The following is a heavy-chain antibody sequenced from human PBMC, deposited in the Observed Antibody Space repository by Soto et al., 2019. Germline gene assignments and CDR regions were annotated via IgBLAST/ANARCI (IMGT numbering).Heavy chain of an antibody. D-gene: IGHD1-26*01. Sequence: GGSLRLSCAASGFTFSTCAMNWVRQAPGKGLEWVSAISGGGSSTYYADSVKGRVTISRDNSKNTLYLQMNSLRAEDTAVYYCAKVSLGALTFTDYYYYGLDVWGQGTTVTVSS. CDR2: ISGGGSST. J-gene: IGHJ6*02. V-gene: IGHV3-23*01. CDR1: GFTFSTCA. CDR3: AKVSLGALTFTDYYYYGLDV.